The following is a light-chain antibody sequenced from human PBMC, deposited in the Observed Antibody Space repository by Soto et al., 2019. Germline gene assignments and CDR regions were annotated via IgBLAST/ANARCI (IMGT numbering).Light chain of an antibody. CDR2: AAS. CDR1: QGISTY. CDR3: QQVNTYT. Sequence: DIQLTQSPSFLSASVGDRVTITCRASQGISTYLAWYQQKPGKAPSLLIYAASTLQSGVPSSFSGTGSGTAFTLTISSLQPVDFATYYCQQVNTYTFGPGTKVNIK. V-gene: IGKV1-9*01. J-gene: IGKJ3*01.